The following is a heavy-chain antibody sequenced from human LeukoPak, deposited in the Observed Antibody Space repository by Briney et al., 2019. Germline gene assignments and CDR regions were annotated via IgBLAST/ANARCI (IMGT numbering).Heavy chain of an antibody. CDR3: ARDSAGFDH. V-gene: IGHV3-48*04. J-gene: IGHJ5*02. D-gene: IGHD6-19*01. CDR2: ISTSSSTI. CDR1: GFTFSSYS. Sequence: GRSLRLSCAASGFTFSSYSMNWVRQAPGKGLEWVSYISTSSSTIYYADSVKGRFTISRDNAKNSLYLQMNSLRAEDTAVYYCARDSAGFDHWGQGTLVTVSS.